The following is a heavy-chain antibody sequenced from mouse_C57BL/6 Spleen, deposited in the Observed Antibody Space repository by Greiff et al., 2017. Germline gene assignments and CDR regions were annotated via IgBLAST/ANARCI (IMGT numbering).Heavy chain of an antibody. V-gene: IGHV1-55*01. CDR3: ARNYYSSSPFDY. D-gene: IGHD1-1*01. CDR1: GYTFTSYW. J-gene: IGHJ2*01. CDR2: IYPGSGST. Sequence: QVQLKQPGAELVKPGASVKMSCKASGYTFTSYWITWVKQRPGQGLEWIGDIYPGSGSTNYNEKFKSKATLTVDTSSSTAYMQLSSLTSEDSAVYCFARNYYSSSPFDYWGQGTTLTVSS.